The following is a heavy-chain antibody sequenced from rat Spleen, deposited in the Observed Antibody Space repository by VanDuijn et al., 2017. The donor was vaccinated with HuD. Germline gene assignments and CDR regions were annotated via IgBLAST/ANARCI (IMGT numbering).Heavy chain of an antibody. Sequence: EVQLVESGGGLVQPGRSLKLSCAASGFTFSNYGMHWIRQAPTKGLEWVAYINIGGGITYYRDSVKGRFTISTDNAESTLYLQMDSLRSEDTATYYCTTARNVPSYWYFDFWGQGVMVTVSS. J-gene: IGHJ2*01. CDR3: TTARNVPSYWYFDF. CDR2: INIGGGIT. D-gene: IGHD4-2*01. CDR1: GFTFSNYG. V-gene: IGHV5-19*01.